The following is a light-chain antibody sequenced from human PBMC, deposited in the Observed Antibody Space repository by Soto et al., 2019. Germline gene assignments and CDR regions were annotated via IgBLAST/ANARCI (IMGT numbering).Light chain of an antibody. CDR3: CSYAGSYADV. J-gene: IGLJ1*01. Sequence: QSALTQPRSVSGSPGQSVTISCTGTSSDVGGYNYVSWYQQHPGKAPKLMIYAVSKRPSGVPDRFSGSKSGNTASLTISGLQAEDEADYYCCSYAGSYADVFGTGTKLTVL. CDR1: SSDVGGYNY. CDR2: AVS. V-gene: IGLV2-11*01.